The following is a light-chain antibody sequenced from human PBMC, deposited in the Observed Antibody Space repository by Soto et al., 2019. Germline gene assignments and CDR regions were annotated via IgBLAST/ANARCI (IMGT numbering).Light chain of an antibody. Sequence: SYELTQPPSVSVAPGQTARISCGGYNVGSKSMHWYQQKPGQAPVLVIYYDTDRPSGIPERFSGSNSGNTATLTISRVEAGDEADYYCQVWDSSSDHAVFGGGTKVTVL. CDR3: QVWDSSSDHAV. CDR1: NVGSKS. J-gene: IGLJ2*01. CDR2: YDT. V-gene: IGLV3-21*04.